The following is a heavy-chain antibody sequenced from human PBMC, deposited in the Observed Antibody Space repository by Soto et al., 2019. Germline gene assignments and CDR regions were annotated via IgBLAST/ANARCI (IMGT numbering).Heavy chain of an antibody. J-gene: IGHJ4*02. V-gene: IGHV3-74*01. Sequence: GGSLRLSYAASGFTFSSYWMHWVRQVPGKGLVWVSRIHFDGSTTHYADSMKGRFTISRDNAKNTLSLQMNSLRAEDTAVYYCARDAYISGYYQFDYWGPGTLVTVSS. CDR1: GFTFSSYW. D-gene: IGHD6-19*01. CDR3: ARDAYISGYYQFDY. CDR2: IHFDGSTT.